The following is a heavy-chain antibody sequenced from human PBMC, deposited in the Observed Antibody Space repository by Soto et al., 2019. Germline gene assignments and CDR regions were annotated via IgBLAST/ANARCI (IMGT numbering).Heavy chain of an antibody. CDR1: GFTFSSYA. CDR2: ISGSGGST. J-gene: IGHJ6*02. V-gene: IGHV3-23*01. CDR3: ASVVVAATTYGMDV. D-gene: IGHD2-15*01. Sequence: GGSLRLSCAASGFTFSSYAMSWVRQAPGKGLEWVSAISGSGGSTYYADSVKGRFTISRDNSNNTLYLQMNSLRAEDTAVYYCASVVVAATTYGMDVWGQGTTVTVSS.